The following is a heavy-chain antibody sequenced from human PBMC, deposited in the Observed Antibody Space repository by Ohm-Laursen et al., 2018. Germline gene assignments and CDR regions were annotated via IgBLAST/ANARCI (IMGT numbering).Heavy chain of an antibody. CDR1: GFTFSNAW. CDR3: AQTWAEVGPRGEYFQH. V-gene: IGHV3-23*01. D-gene: IGHD3/OR15-3a*01. Sequence: GSLRLSCTASGFTFSNAWMSWVRQAPGKGLEFVSAISGSGLNTYYADSVKGRYTISRDNSKNTHYLQMNSLSAEDTAVYYCAQTWAEVGPRGEYFQHWGQGTLVTVSS. J-gene: IGHJ1*01. CDR2: ISGSGLNT.